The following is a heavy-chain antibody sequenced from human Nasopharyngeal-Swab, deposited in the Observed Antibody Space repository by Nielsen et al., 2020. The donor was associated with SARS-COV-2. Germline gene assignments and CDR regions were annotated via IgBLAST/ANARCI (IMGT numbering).Heavy chain of an antibody. J-gene: IGHJ4*02. D-gene: IGHD4-17*01. Sequence: GESLKISCWGSGYSFSSYWIGWVRQMPGKGLEWMGVIYPGDSDTRYSPSFQGQVTISVDKSISTAYLQWSSLNASDTAMYYCARLGDYDYFDYWGQGALVTVSS. CDR3: ARLGDYDYFDY. V-gene: IGHV5-51*01. CDR2: IYPGDSDT. CDR1: GYSFSSYW.